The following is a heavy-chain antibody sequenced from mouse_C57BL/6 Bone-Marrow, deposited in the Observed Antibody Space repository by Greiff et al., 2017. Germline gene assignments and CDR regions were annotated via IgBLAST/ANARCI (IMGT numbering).Heavy chain of an antibody. D-gene: IGHD1-2*01. CDR1: GFNIKDDY. J-gene: IGHJ2*01. Sequence: VQLKQSGAELVRPGASVKLSCTASGFNIKDDYMHWVKQRPEQGLEWIGWIDPENGDTEYASKFQGKATITADTSSNTAYLQLSSLTSEYTAVYYCTNERLAYWGQATTLTVSS. CDR2: IDPENGDT. CDR3: TNERLAY. V-gene: IGHV14-4*01.